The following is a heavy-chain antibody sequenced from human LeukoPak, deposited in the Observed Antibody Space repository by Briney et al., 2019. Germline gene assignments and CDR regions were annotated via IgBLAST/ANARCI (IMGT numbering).Heavy chain of an antibody. CDR1: GGSLSSGSYY. Sequence: SRTLSLTCTVSGGSLSSGSYYWSWIGQPAGKGLEWIGRLYTSGSTTYNPSLKSRVTMSLDTSMTQFSLKLKSVTAVDTAVYYCAGGGSPHIWGQGTMVTVSS. CDR3: AGGGSPHI. CDR2: LYTSGST. J-gene: IGHJ3*02. V-gene: IGHV4-61*02. D-gene: IGHD1-26*01.